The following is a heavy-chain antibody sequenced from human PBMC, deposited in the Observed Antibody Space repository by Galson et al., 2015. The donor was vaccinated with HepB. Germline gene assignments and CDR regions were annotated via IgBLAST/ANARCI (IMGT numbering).Heavy chain of an antibody. CDR3: ARRHSTVAGAGHAYDP. CDR1: GYSFTSYW. Sequence: QSGAEVKKPGESLKISCKGSGYSFTSYWIGWVRQMPGKGLEWMGIIYPGDSDTRYSPSFQGQVTISADKSISTAYLQWSSLKASDTAMYYCARRHSTVAGAGHAYDPWGQGTLVTVSS. D-gene: IGHD6-19*01. V-gene: IGHV5-51*03. CDR2: IYPGDSDT. J-gene: IGHJ5*02.